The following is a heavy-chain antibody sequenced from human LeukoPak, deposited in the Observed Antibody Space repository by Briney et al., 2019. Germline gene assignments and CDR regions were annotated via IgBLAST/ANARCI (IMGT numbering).Heavy chain of an antibody. D-gene: IGHD6-6*01. V-gene: IGHV3-66*02. CDR1: GFTFNTYA. J-gene: IGHJ4*02. CDR2: IYSGGST. Sequence: GGSLRLSCEASGFTFNTYAIYWVRQAPGKGLEWVSVIYSGGSTYYADSVKGRFTISRDNSKNTLYLQMNSLRAEDTAVYYCAREYSSSSRQFDYWGQGTLVTVSS. CDR3: AREYSSSSRQFDY.